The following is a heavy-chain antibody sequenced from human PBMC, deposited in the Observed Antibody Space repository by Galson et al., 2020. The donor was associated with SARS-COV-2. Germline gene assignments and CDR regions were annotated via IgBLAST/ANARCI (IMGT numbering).Heavy chain of an antibody. CDR3: AREVPMGYGLDV. Sequence: PGGSLRLSCAASGFTFSSHSMNWVRQAPGKGLECVSCIGSSNNYMYQAESVQGRFTISRDDAKNLLFLQMNSLRVEDTAVYYCAREVPMGYGLDVWGQGTTVTVSS. V-gene: IGHV3-21*01. D-gene: IGHD2-8*01. CDR2: IGSSNNYM. J-gene: IGHJ6*02. CDR1: GFTFSSHS.